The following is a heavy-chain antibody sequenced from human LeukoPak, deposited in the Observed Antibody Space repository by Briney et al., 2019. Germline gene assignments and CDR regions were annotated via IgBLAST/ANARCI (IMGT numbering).Heavy chain of an antibody. Sequence: SETLSLTCTVSGGSVSSYYWSWIRQPPGKGLDWIGYIYYSGSTNYNPSLKSRVTISVDTSKNQFSLKLSSVTAADTAVYYCARHYGGWPQFDYWGQGTLVTVSS. CDR1: GGSVSSYY. D-gene: IGHD6-19*01. J-gene: IGHJ4*02. CDR2: IYYSGST. V-gene: IGHV4-59*08. CDR3: ARHYGGWPQFDY.